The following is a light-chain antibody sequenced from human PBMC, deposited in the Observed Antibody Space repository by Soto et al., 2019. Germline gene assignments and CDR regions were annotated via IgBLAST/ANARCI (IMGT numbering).Light chain of an antibody. CDR2: GDS. J-gene: IGLJ1*01. Sequence: QSVLTQPPSVSGAPGQRVTISCTGSSSNIGAGHDVHWYQQLPGTAPKLLIYGDSNRPSGVPDRFSGSKSGASASLAITGLQAEDEAEYHCLSYDSDMSSPPYVFGTGTKVTVL. CDR1: SSNIGAGHD. V-gene: IGLV1-40*01. CDR3: LSYDSDMSSPPYV.